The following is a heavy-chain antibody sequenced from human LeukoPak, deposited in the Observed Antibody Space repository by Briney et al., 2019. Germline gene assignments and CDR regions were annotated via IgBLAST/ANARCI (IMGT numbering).Heavy chain of an antibody. V-gene: IGHV1-18*01. CDR2: ISAYSGNT. D-gene: IGHD3-22*01. Sequence: ASVKVSCKASGYTFTSYGISWVRQAPGQGLEWMGWISAYSGNTNYAQKLQGRVTMTTDTSTSTAYMELRSLRSDDTAVYYCARSPGITMIVVVITPFDYWGQGTLVTVSS. J-gene: IGHJ4*02. CDR1: GYTFTSYG. CDR3: ARSPGITMIVVVITPFDY.